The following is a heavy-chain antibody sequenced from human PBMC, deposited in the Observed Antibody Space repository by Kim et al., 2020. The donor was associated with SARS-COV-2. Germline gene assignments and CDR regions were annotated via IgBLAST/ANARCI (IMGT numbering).Heavy chain of an antibody. Sequence: GGSLRLSCAASGFTFSSYAMSWVRQAPGKGLEWVSAISGSGGSTYYADSVKGRFTISRDNSKNTLYLQMNSLRAEDTAVYYCAKDSVSRYSGSYQYFQHWGQGTLVTVSS. V-gene: IGHV3-23*01. CDR2: ISGSGGST. J-gene: IGHJ1*01. CDR3: AKDSVSRYSGSYQYFQH. D-gene: IGHD1-26*01. CDR1: GFTFSSYA.